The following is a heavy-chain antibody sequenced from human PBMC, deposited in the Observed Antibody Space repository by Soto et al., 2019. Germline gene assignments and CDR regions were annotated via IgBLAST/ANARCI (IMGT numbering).Heavy chain of an antibody. CDR1: GFTFSSYG. CDR3: ARDADQDYSKGVLPSRARIHNWFDP. V-gene: IGHV3-33*01. J-gene: IGHJ5*02. Sequence: QVQLVESGGGVVQPGRSLRLSCAASGFTFSSYGMHWVRQAPGKGLEWVEVIWYDGSNKYYADSVKGRFTISRDNSKNTLYLKMNSLRAKDTSVYYWARDADQDYSKGVLPSRARIHNWFDPWGQGTLVTVSS. CDR2: IWYDGSNK. D-gene: IGHD4-4*01.